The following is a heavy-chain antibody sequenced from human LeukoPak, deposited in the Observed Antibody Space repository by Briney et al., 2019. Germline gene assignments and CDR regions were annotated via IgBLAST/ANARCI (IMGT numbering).Heavy chain of an antibody. J-gene: IGHJ1*01. CDR3: AKDQADEDYGDSYFQH. CDR1: GFTFSSYG. V-gene: IGHV3-23*01. Sequence: GGSLRLSCAASGFTFSSYGMSWVRQAPGKGLEWVSTISDSGGSTYYADSVKGRFTIYRDNSKNTLNLQMNSLRAEDTAVYYCAKDQADEDYGDSYFQHWGQGTLVTVSS. CDR2: ISDSGGST. D-gene: IGHD4-17*01.